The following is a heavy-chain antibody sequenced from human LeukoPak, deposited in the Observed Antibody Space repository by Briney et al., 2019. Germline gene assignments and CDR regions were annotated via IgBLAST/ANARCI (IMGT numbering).Heavy chain of an antibody. CDR3: ARRRTYYYDSSAYPRGDAFDI. CDR1: GYSFTSYW. D-gene: IGHD3-22*01. V-gene: IGHV5-51*01. CDR2: IYPGDSDT. J-gene: IGHJ3*02. Sequence: GESLKISCKGSGYSFTSYWIGWVRQMPGKGLEWMGIIYPGDSDTRYSPSLQGQVTISADKSISTAYLQWSSLKASDTAMYYCARRRTYYYDSSAYPRGDAFDIWGQGTMVTVSS.